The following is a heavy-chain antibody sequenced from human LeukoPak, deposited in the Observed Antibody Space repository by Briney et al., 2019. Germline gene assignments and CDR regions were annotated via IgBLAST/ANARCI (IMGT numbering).Heavy chain of an antibody. CDR1: GFTFSSYA. CDR2: IKQDGSEK. CDR3: AREVGGIYDSTS. J-gene: IGHJ4*02. V-gene: IGHV3-7*01. D-gene: IGHD3-22*01. Sequence: GGSLRLSCAASGFTFSSYAMSWVRQAPGKGLEWVANIKQDGSEKYYVDSVKGRFTISRDNAKNSPYLQMNSLRAEDTAVYYCAREVGGIYDSTSWGQGTLVTVSS.